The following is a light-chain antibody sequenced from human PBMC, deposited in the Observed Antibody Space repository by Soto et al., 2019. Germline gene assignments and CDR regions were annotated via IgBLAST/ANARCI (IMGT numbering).Light chain of an antibody. Sequence: DIQMTQSPSTLSASVGDRVTITCRASQSIDTSLAWYQQKPGKAPRLLIYTASNLQSGVPSRFSGSGSGTEFTLTISSLLPDDFATYYCQHHKSCPRTFGQGTKVEIK. J-gene: IGKJ1*01. CDR1: QSIDTS. CDR3: QHHKSCPRT. V-gene: IGKV1-5*03. CDR2: TAS.